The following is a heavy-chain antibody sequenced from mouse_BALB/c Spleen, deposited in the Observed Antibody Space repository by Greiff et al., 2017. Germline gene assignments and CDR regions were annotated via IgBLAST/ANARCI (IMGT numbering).Heavy chain of an antibody. CDR1: GFSLTSYG. CDR2: IWSGGST. V-gene: IGHV2-2*02. Sequence: VKLMESGPGLVQPSQSLSITCTVSGFSLTSYGVHWVRQSPGKGLEWLGVIWSGGSTDYNAAFISRLSISKDNSKSQVFFKMNSLQANDTAIYYCARRGLRGYYAMDYWGQGTSVTVSS. J-gene: IGHJ4*01. CDR3: ARRGLRGYYAMDY. D-gene: IGHD2-4*01.